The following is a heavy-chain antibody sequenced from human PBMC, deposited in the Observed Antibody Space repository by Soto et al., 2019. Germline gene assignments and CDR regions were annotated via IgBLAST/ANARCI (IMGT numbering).Heavy chain of an antibody. CDR3: ARGASPYSGSSEGYFDY. V-gene: IGHV3-23*01. D-gene: IGHD1-26*01. CDR2: SGTT. Sequence: GGSLRLSCAASGFSLTNHAMSWVRQAPGMGLEWVSSGTTYYADSVKGRFTVSRDNSKNRLYLQMTSLRVEDTAVYYCARGASPYSGSSEGYFDYWGQGALVTVYS. CDR1: GFSLTNHA. J-gene: IGHJ4*02.